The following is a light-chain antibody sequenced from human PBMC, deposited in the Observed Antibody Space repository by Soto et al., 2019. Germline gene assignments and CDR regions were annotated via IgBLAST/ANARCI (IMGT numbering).Light chain of an antibody. V-gene: IGLV2-14*01. J-gene: IGLJ1*01. CDR2: EVT. Sequence: QSALAQPSSVSCSPGQSITISCTGTSTDVGGYNYVSWYQHHSGKAPKLLIYEVTNRPSGISDRFSGSKSVNTASLPISGLQAEEESDYYCGSYSRTETPFVFGTGTKITVL. CDR3: GSYSRTETPFV. CDR1: STDVGGYNY.